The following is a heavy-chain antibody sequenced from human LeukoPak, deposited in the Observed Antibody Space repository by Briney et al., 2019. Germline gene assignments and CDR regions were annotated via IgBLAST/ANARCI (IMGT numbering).Heavy chain of an antibody. V-gene: IGHV3-30-3*01. CDR3: ASGTVVTPQLMDY. D-gene: IGHD4-23*01. CDR2: ISYDGNNK. J-gene: IGHJ4*02. Sequence: GGSLRLSCAASGFTFSSYAMHWVRQAPGKGVEWVAVISYDGNNKYYADSVKGRFTISRDNSKNTLYLQMNSLRAEDTAVYYCASGTVVTPQLMDYWGQGTLVTVSS. CDR1: GFTFSSYA.